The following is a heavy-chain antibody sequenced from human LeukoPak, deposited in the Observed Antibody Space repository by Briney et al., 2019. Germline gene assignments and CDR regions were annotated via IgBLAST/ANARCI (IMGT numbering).Heavy chain of an antibody. Sequence: SETLSLTCTVSGGSISSSSYYWGWIRQPPGKGLEWIGSIYYSGSTYYNPSLKSRVTISVDTSKNQFSLKLSSVTAADTAVYYCAREGSSESFFDYWGQGTLVTVSS. CDR3: AREGSSESFFDY. CDR2: IYYSGST. J-gene: IGHJ4*02. V-gene: IGHV4-39*07. CDR1: GGSISSSSYY. D-gene: IGHD6-6*01.